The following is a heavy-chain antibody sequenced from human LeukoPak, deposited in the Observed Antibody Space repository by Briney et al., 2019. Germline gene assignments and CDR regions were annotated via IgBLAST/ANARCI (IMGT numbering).Heavy chain of an antibody. CDR2: ISAYNGNT. D-gene: IGHD6-13*01. CDR1: GGTFSSYA. Sequence: ASVKVSCKASGGTFSSYAISWVRQAPGQGLEWMGWISAYNGNTNYAQKLQGRVTMTTDTSTSTAYMELRSLRSDDTAVYYCAREGAVLVPHDYWGQGTLVTVSS. CDR3: AREGAVLVPHDY. J-gene: IGHJ4*02. V-gene: IGHV1-18*01.